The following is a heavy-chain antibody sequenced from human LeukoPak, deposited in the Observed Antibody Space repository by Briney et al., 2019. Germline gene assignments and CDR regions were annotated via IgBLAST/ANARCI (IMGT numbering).Heavy chain of an antibody. V-gene: IGHV4-4*02. CDR3: ARVEIDWAFDI. Sequence: SGTLSLTCAVSGGSVSSSYWWTWVRQPPGKGLEWIGEIYHSGSTNYNPSLKSRVTISVDKSKNQFSLKLSSVTAADTAVYYCARVEIDWAFDIWGQGTMVTVSS. D-gene: IGHD2-21*01. J-gene: IGHJ3*02. CDR2: IYHSGST. CDR1: GGSVSSSYW.